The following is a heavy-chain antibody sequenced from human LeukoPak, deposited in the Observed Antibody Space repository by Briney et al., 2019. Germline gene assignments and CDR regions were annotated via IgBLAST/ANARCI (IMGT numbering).Heavy chain of an antibody. CDR2: INTDGSST. J-gene: IGHJ3*02. D-gene: IGHD6-19*01. Sequence: GGSLRLSCAASGFTFSSYAMSWVRQAPGKGLVWVSRINTDGSSTNYADSVKGRFTISRDNSKNTLYLQMNSLRAEDTAVYYCAKEGSGWYGNAFDIWGQGTMVTVSS. V-gene: IGHV3-23*01. CDR3: AKEGSGWYGNAFDI. CDR1: GFTFSSYA.